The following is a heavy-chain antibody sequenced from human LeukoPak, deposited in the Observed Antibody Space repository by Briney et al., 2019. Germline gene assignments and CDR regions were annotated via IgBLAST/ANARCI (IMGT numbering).Heavy chain of an antibody. CDR1: GFIVSSNY. V-gene: IGHV3-53*05. D-gene: IGHD3-10*01. CDR3: AKGPLLWFGERLFDY. CDR2: IYGDGTT. Sequence: PGGSLRLSCAPSGFIVSSNYMSWVRQAPGKGLEWVSVIYGDGTTYYADSVKGRLTISRDNSKNTLYLQMNSLRAEDTAVYYCAKGPLLWFGERLFDYWGQGTLVTVSS. J-gene: IGHJ4*02.